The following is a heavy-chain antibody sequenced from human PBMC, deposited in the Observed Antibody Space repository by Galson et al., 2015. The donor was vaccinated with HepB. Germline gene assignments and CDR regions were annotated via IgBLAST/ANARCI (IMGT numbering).Heavy chain of an antibody. CDR1: GFTSSSYE. CDR3: AREPMTTVPSASFDY. V-gene: IGHV3-48*03. CDR2: ISSSGYTI. Sequence: SLRLSCAASGFTSSSYEMNWVRQAPGKGLEWVSYISSSGYTIYNVDSVKGRFTISRDNAKNSLYLQMNSLRAEDTAVYYCAREPMTTVPSASFDYWGQGTLVTVSS. J-gene: IGHJ4*02. D-gene: IGHD4-17*01.